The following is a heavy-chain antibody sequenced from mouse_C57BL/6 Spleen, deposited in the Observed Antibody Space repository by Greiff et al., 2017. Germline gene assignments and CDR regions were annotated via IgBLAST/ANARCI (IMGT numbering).Heavy chain of an antibody. CDR1: GYTFTEYT. Sequence: VKLQQSGAELVKPGASVKLSCKASGYTFTEYTIHWVKQRSGQGLEWIGWFYPGSGSIKYNEKFKDKATLTADKSSSTVYMELSRLTSEDSAVYFCARHGSYYYGSSYRNWYFDVWGTGTTVTVSS. V-gene: IGHV1-62-2*01. CDR2: FYPGSGSI. CDR3: ARHGSYYYGSSYRNWYFDV. D-gene: IGHD1-1*01. J-gene: IGHJ1*03.